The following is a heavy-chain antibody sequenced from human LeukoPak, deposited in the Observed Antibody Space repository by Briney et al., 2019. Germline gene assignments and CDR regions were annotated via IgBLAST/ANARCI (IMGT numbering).Heavy chain of an antibody. CDR2: IYYSGST. D-gene: IGHD2-8*01. J-gene: IGHJ4*02. Sequence: PSETLSLTCTVSGGSISTYYWSWIRQPPGKGLEWIGDIYYSGSTNYNPSLKSRVTISIDPSKNQFSLKLSSVTAADTAVYYCARVGDCTNGVCYNGDPSYFDCWGQGTLVTVSS. CDR1: GGSISTYY. CDR3: ARVGDCTNGVCYNGDPSYFDC. V-gene: IGHV4-59*01.